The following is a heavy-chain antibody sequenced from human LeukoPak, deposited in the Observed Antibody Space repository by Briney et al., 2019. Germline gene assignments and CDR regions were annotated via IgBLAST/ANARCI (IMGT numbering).Heavy chain of an antibody. J-gene: IGHJ6*03. D-gene: IGHD3-9*01. CDR2: INHSGST. V-gene: IGHV4-34*01. Sequence: SETLSLTCAVYGGSFSGYYWSWIRQPPGRGLEWIGEINHSGSTNYNPSLKSRVTISVDTSKNQFSLKLSSVTAADTAVYYCARAPILTGYYYYYYYMDVWGKGTTVTVSS. CDR3: ARAPILTGYYYYYYYMDV. CDR1: GGSFSGYY.